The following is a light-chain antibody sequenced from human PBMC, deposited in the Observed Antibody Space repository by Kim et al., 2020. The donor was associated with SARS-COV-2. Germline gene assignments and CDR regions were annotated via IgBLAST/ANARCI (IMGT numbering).Light chain of an antibody. V-gene: IGLV3-1*01. Sequence: VAPGQTASITCSGDKLGDKYACWYQQKPGQSPVLVIYQDSKRPSGIPERFSGSNSGNTATLTISGTQAMDEADYYCQAWDSSIYVFGTGTKVTVL. J-gene: IGLJ1*01. CDR3: QAWDSSIYV. CDR1: KLGDKY. CDR2: QDS.